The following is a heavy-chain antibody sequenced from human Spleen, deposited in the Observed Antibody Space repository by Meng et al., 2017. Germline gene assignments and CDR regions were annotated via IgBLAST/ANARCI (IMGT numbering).Heavy chain of an antibody. J-gene: IGHJ4*02. V-gene: IGHV4-38-2*01. CDR2: LYHSGNT. D-gene: IGHD4-11*01. Sequence: GSLRLSCAVSGYSISSGYNWGWIRQPPGKGLEWIGSLYHSGNTYYNPSLKSRATISVDTSQNNLSLKLSSVTAADSAVYYCARGPTTMAHDFDYWGQGTLVTVSS. CDR1: GYSISSGYN. CDR3: ARGPTTMAHDFDY.